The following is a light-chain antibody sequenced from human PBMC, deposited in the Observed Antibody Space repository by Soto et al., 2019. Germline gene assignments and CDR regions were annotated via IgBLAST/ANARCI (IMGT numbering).Light chain of an antibody. V-gene: IGKV1-5*03. J-gene: IGKJ1*01. CDR2: MAS. CDR1: QSISVW. Sequence: DIQMTQSPSTLSASVGGRVTITCRASQSISVWLAWYQQKPGKAPKPLIYMASSLESGVPSRFSGSGSGTEFTLTISSLQPDDFATYFCQQYHSFSRTFGPGTRVEIK. CDR3: QQYHSFSRT.